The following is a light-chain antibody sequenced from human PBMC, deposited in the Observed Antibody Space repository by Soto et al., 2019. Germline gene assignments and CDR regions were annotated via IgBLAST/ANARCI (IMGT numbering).Light chain of an antibody. V-gene: IGLV1-51*01. J-gene: IGLJ1*01. CDR1: GSNIGNNY. Sequence: QSVLTQPPSVSAAPGQKVTISCSGSGSNIGNNYVSWYQQLPGTAPKVLIYDNNKRPSGIPDRFSGSKSGTSATLGITGLQTGDEADYYCGTWDSNSYVFGTGTKVTVL. CDR3: GTWDSNSYV. CDR2: DNN.